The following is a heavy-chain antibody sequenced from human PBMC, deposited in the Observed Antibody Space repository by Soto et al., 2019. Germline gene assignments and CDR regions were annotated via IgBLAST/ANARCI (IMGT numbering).Heavy chain of an antibody. J-gene: IGHJ4*02. D-gene: IGHD2-15*01. V-gene: IGHV1-18*01. CDR2: ISAYNGNT. Sequence: ASVKVSCKASGYTFTSYGISWVRQAPGQGLEWMGWISAYNGNTSYAQKLQGRVTMTTDTSTSTAYMELRSLRSDDTAVYYCARVGGYCSGGSCFDYWGQGTLVTVSS. CDR3: ARVGGYCSGGSCFDY. CDR1: GYTFTSYG.